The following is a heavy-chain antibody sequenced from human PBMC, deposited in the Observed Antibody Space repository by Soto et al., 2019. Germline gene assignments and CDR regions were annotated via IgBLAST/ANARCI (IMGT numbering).Heavy chain of an antibody. J-gene: IGHJ5*02. CDR1: GGTFSSYA. Sequence: SVKVSCKASGGTFSSYAISWVRQAPGQGLEWIGGIIPIFGTANYAQKFQGRVTITADESTSTAYMELSSLRSEDTAVYYCARVRYCSSTSCGWFDPWGQGTLVTVSS. CDR2: IIPIFGTA. CDR3: ARVRYCSSTSCGWFDP. V-gene: IGHV1-69*13. D-gene: IGHD2-2*01.